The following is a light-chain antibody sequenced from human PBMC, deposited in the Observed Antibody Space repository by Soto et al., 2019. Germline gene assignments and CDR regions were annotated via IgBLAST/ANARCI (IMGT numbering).Light chain of an antibody. CDR3: QQYNNWPPLT. J-gene: IGKJ4*01. Sequence: EIVMTQSPATLSVSPGDRATLSCRASESVSSNLAWYQQKPGQAPRLLIYGASSRATGIPARLSGSGSGTEFTLTISSLQSEDFAVYYCQQYNNWPPLTFGGGTKVDIK. CDR2: GAS. V-gene: IGKV3-15*01. CDR1: ESVSSN.